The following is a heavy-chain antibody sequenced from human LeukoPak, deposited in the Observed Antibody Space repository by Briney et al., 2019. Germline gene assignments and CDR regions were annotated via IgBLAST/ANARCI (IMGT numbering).Heavy chain of an antibody. Sequence: GGSLRLSCAASGFTVSSNYMSWVRQAPGKGLEWVSVIYSGGSTYFADSVKDRFTISRDNSKNTLFLQMNSLRAEDTAVYYCATGAQLDLTFLMYWGQGTLVTVSS. J-gene: IGHJ4*02. CDR1: GFTVSSNY. D-gene: IGHD6-13*01. CDR3: ATGAQLDLTFLMY. V-gene: IGHV3-66*01. CDR2: IYSGGST.